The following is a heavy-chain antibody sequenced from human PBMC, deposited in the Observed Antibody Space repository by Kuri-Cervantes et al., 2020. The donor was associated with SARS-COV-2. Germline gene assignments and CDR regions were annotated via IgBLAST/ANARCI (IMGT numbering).Heavy chain of an antibody. V-gene: IGHV2-5*08. CDR3: AHPSTGSGYYYFDY. D-gene: IGHD3-22*01. J-gene: IGHJ4*02. Sequence: SGPTLVKPTQTLTLTCTFSGFSLSTRGMCVSWIRQPPGKALEWLALIYWDDDKRYSPSLKSRLTITKDTSKNQVVLTMTNMDPVDTATYYCAHPSTGSGYYYFDYWGQGTLVTVSS. CDR1: GFSLSTRGMC. CDR2: IYWDDDK.